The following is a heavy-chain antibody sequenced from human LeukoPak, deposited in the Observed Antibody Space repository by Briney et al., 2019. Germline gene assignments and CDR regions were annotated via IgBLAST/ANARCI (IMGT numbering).Heavy chain of an antibody. V-gene: IGHV3-15*01. CDR3: TTRAPTSYREWLLFGFATPNFDY. J-gene: IGHJ4*02. D-gene: IGHD3-3*01. Sequence: GGSLRLSCAASGFTFSNAWMSWVRQAPGKGLEWVGRIKSKTDGGTTDYAAPVKGRFTISRDDSKNTLYLKMNSLKTADTAVYYCTTRAPTSYREWLLFGFATPNFDYWGQGTLVTVSS. CDR2: IKSKTDGGTT. CDR1: GFTFSNAW.